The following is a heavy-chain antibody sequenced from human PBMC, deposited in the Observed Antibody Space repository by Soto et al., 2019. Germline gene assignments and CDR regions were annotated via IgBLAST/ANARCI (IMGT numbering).Heavy chain of an antibody. CDR1: GYSFTDYW. Sequence: PGASLKISCKGSGYSFTDYWIGWVRQMPGKGLEWMGIIYPGDSDTRYNPSFQGRVTISADKSITTAYLQWSSLKASDTAMYFCARLSGARYPANFWGQGTVVTVSS. V-gene: IGHV5-51*01. CDR3: ARLSGARYPANF. D-gene: IGHD1-26*01. J-gene: IGHJ4*02. CDR2: IYPGDSDT.